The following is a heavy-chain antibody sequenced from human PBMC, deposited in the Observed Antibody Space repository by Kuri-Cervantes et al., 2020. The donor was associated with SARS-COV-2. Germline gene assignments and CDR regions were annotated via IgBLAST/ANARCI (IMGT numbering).Heavy chain of an antibody. CDR2: ISSGSRSK. V-gene: IGHV3-48*01. D-gene: IGHD3-10*01. CDR1: GFTVSANY. J-gene: IGHJ4*02. CDR3: VRGIVGPNYGYTGSYFDS. Sequence: GESLKISCAASGFTVSANYMNWVRQAPGKGLEWVSYISSGSRSKYYGDSVKGRFTISRDNAKQLLYLQMNSLRAEDTAVYYCVRGIVGPNYGYTGSYFDSWGQGTLVTVSS.